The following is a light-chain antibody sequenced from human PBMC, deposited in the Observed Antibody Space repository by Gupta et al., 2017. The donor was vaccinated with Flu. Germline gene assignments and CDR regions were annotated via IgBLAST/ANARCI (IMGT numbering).Light chain of an antibody. V-gene: IGKV3-11*01. CDR3: KQGLQTPNT. CDR1: RNSNKY. Sequence: PGPRALSPRDSATRPCRASRNSNKYLAWHQQKRGQAPRLLIYEASKRASGTPARFSGSGSGTDFTLKISRVEAEDVAVYYCKQGLQTPNTFGQGTKLEIK. J-gene: IGKJ2*01. CDR2: EAS.